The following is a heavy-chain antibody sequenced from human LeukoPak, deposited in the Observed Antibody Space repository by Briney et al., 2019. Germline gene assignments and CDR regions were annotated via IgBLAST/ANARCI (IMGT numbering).Heavy chain of an antibody. Sequence: SVKVSCKASGGTFNTYTIIWVRQAPGQGLEWMGRIIPILGITNYAQKFQGRVTITADKSTGTAYMELSSLRSEDTAVYYCATATGTDSIGYYPLDYWGQGTLVTVSS. CDR3: ATATGTDSIGYYPLDY. CDR1: GGTFNTYT. J-gene: IGHJ4*02. D-gene: IGHD3-22*01. CDR2: IIPILGIT. V-gene: IGHV1-69*02.